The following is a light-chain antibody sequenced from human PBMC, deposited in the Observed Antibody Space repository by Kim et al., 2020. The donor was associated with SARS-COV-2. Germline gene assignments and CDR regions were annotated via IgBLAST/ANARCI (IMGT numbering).Light chain of an antibody. CDR2: RNT. CDR3: STWDDSLSGQV. V-gene: IGLV1-47*01. CDR1: SSNIGNNY. Sequence: GQRVTMSCSGSSSNIGNNYVYWDQQLPGTAPKLLIYRNTQRPSGVPDRFSGSKSDTSASLAISGLRSEDEADYYCSTWDDSLSGQVFGGGTQLTVL. J-gene: IGLJ3*02.